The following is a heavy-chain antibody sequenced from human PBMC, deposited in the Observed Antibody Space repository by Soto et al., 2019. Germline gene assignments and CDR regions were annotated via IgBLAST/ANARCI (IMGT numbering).Heavy chain of an antibody. CDR2: TRNKANSYTT. Sequence: PGGSLRLSCAASGFTFSDHYMDWVRQAPGKGLEWVGRTRNKANSYTTEYAASVKGRFTISRDDSKNSLYLQMNSLKTEDTAVYYCARGYSSSSFPFDYWGQGTLVTVSS. D-gene: IGHD6-6*01. V-gene: IGHV3-72*01. J-gene: IGHJ4*02. CDR3: ARGYSSSSFPFDY. CDR1: GFTFSDHY.